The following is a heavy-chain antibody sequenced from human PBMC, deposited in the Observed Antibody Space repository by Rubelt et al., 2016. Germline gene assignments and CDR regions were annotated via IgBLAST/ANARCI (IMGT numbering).Heavy chain of an antibody. J-gene: IGHJ5*02. V-gene: IGHV1-46*01. CDR2: VNAGDGRT. D-gene: IGHD4/OR15-4a*01. Sequence: QVQLVQSGAEVKKPGASVKVSCKASGYTFTNHWMHWVRQVPGQGLECMGVVNAGDGRTLYAQKSQGRFAMTRDTSTSTGYMERRSLRSGDTAMYYWARDHSNANGWWFDPWGQGTLVTVSS. CDR3: ARDHSNANGWWFDP. CDR1: GYTFTNHW.